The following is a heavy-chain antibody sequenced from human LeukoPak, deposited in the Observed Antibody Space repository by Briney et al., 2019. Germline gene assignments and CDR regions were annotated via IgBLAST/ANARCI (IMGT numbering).Heavy chain of an antibody. CDR1: GYILTTHW. CDR3: ARHLPTYYYDSSGYPNAFDI. CDR2: IYPGDSDT. J-gene: IGHJ3*02. Sequence: GESLKISCKGSGYILTTHWIGWVRQMPGKGLEWMGIIYPGDSDTRYSPSFQGQVTISADESISTAYLQWSSLKASDTAMYYCARHLPTYYYDSSGYPNAFDIWGQGTMVTVSS. V-gene: IGHV5-51*01. D-gene: IGHD3-22*01.